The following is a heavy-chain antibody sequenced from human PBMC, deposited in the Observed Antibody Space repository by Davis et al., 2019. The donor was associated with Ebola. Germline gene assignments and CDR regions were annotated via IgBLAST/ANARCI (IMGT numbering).Heavy chain of an antibody. Sequence: ASVKVSCKASGYTFTSYAMHWVRQAPGQRLEWMGLINAAKGNTKYSQRFQGRVTMTRDTSAGTAYMEMSSLTSEDTAVYYCARTFVGGWLFDYWGQGTLVTVSS. D-gene: IGHD1-26*01. CDR2: INAAKGNT. CDR3: ARTFVGGWLFDY. J-gene: IGHJ4*02. CDR1: GYTFTSYA. V-gene: IGHV1-3*01.